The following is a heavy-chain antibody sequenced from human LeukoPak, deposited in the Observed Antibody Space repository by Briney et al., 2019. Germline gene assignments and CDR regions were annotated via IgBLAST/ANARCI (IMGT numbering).Heavy chain of an antibody. V-gene: IGHV4-34*01. CDR2: INHSGST. D-gene: IGHD2-21*02. CDR3: ARARYCGGDCYWDLDYYYGMDV. J-gene: IGHJ6*02. CDR1: GGSFSGYY. Sequence: SETLSLTCAVYGGSFSGYYWSWIRQPPGKGLEWIGEINHSGSTYYNPSLKSRVTISVDTSKNQFSLKLSSVTAADTAVYYCARARYCGGDCYWDLDYYYGMDVWGQGTTVTVSS.